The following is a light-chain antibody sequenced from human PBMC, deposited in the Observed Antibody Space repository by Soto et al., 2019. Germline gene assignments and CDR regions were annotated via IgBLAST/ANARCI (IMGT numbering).Light chain of an antibody. CDR1: SSDIGSYTR. CDR3: SSYTHFETVI. V-gene: IGLV2-18*02. Sequence: QSALTQPPSVSGSPGLSVTISCTGSSSDIGSYTRVSWYQQPPASAPKLLIYEVTRRASGAPDRFSGSASGNTVSLTISGVQAEDEADYYCSSYTHFETVIFGGGTKLTVL. J-gene: IGLJ2*01. CDR2: EVT.